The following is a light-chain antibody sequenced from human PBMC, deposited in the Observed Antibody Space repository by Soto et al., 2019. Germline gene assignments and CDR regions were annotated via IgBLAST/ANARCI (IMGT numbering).Light chain of an antibody. CDR1: SGSVSTGYY. J-gene: IGLJ3*02. V-gene: IGLV8-61*01. CDR2: STD. CDR3: VRYMGSGIWV. Sequence: QAVVTQEPSFSVSPGGTVTLTCGLSSGSVSTGYYPSWYQQTPGQAPRTLIYSTDTRSSGVPDRFSGSILGNKVALTITGAQADDESDYNCVRYMGSGIWVLGGATQVTVL.